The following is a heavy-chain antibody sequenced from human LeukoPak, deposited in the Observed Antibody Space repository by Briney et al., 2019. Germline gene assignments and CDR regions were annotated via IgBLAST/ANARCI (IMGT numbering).Heavy chain of an antibody. CDR2: ISYSGIT. D-gene: IGHD2-2*01. V-gene: IGHV4-59*12. CDR1: GGSISSYY. J-gene: IGHJ5*02. CDR3: ARFKRVVPAPFNWFDP. Sequence: PSETLSLTCTVSGGSISSYYWSWIRQPPGKGLEWIGNISYSGITNYNPSLKSRVTISVDTSKNQFSLKLSSVTAADTAVYYCARFKRVVPAPFNWFDPWGQGTLVTVSS.